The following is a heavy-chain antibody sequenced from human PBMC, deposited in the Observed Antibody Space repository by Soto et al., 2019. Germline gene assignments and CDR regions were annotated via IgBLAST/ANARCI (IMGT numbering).Heavy chain of an antibody. J-gene: IGHJ6*03. D-gene: IGHD6-19*01. Sequence: PSETLSLTCTVSGGSISSGGYCWSWLRQHPGKGLEGIGYIYYSGSTYYNPSLKSRVTISVDTSKNQFSLKLSSVTAADTAVYYCARAVGYSSGWPTYYYYYYMDVWGKGTTVTVSS. CDR3: ARAVGYSSGWPTYYYYYYMDV. CDR2: IYYSGST. CDR1: GGSISSGGYC. V-gene: IGHV4-61*08.